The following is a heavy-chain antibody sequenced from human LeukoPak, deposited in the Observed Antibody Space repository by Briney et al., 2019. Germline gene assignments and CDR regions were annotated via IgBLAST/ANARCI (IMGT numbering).Heavy chain of an antibody. CDR3: AKVASGSYYNWPFDY. V-gene: IGHV3-30*18. D-gene: IGHD1-26*01. CDR2: ISYDGSNK. J-gene: IGHJ4*02. CDR1: GFTFSSYG. Sequence: PGGSLRLSCAASGFTFSSYGMHWVRQAPGKGLEWVAVISYDGSNKYYADSVKGRFTISRDNSKNTLYLQMNSLRAEDTAVYYCAKVASGSYYNWPFDYWGQGTLVTVSS.